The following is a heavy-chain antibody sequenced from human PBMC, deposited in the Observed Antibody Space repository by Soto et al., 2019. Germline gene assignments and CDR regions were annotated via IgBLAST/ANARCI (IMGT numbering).Heavy chain of an antibody. CDR1: GFTFSNYK. CDR2: VSSTSGYI. Sequence: EVQLVESGGGLVKPGGSLRLSCAVFGFTFSNYKMSWVRQAPGKGLEWVSSVSSTSGYIYYGDSVKGRFTISRDNAKNSLYLQMNSLRAEDTAVYYCARANVDKYVVNEYYFDYWGQGTLVTVSS. D-gene: IGHD3-22*01. V-gene: IGHV3-21*01. CDR3: ARANVDKYVVNEYYFDY. J-gene: IGHJ4*02.